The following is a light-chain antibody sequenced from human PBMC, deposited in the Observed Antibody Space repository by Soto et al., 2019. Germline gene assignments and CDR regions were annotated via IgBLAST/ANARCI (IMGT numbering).Light chain of an antibody. V-gene: IGKV3-15*01. J-gene: IGKJ2*03. CDR3: QQYSNWPLYS. CDR2: DAS. Sequence: EIVMTQSPATLSVSPGVRATLSCRASQSVSNNLAWYQQKPVQAPRLLMYDASTRATGIPARFSGSGSGMAFTLTISSLQSEDFEVYDCQQYSNWPLYSFGQGTRLEIK. CDR1: QSVSNN.